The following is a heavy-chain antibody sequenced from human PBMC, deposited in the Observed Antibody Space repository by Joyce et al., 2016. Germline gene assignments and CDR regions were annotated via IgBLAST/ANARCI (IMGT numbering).Heavy chain of an antibody. CDR2: NNPNPGGT. Sequence: QVQLLQSGAEVKKPGASVKVSCKASGYTFIGFYIHWVRQAPGQGLEWMGRNNPNPGGTNYAKRLQGGVTMTRDTSISTAYMELSSLRSGDTAIDYCGRESNGKTMPQNVYFYFYYMDVWGKGTAVTVS. V-gene: IGHV1-2*06. J-gene: IGHJ6*03. CDR3: GRESNGKTMPQNVYFYFYYMDV. D-gene: IGHD1-14*01. CDR1: GYTFIGFY.